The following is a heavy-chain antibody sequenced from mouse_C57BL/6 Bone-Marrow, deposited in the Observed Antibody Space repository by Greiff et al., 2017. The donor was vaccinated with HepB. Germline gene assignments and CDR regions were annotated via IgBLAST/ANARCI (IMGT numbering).Heavy chain of an antibody. CDR2: IDPENGDT. CDR1: GFNIKDDY. D-gene: IGHD2-4*01. Sequence: EVKLMESGAELVRPGASVKLSCTASGFNIKDDYMHWVKQRPEQGLEWIGWIDPENGDTEYASKFQGKATITADTSSNTAYLQLSGLTSEDTAVYYCTTLYDYAAWFAYWGQGTLVTVSA. V-gene: IGHV14-4*01. J-gene: IGHJ3*01. CDR3: TTLYDYAAWFAY.